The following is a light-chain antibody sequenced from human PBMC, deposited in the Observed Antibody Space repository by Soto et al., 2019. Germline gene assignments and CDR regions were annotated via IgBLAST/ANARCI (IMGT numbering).Light chain of an antibody. CDR2: AAS. Sequence: DIQMTQSPSSLSASVGDRVTITCRASQAISNDLAWYQQKQGRVPNLLIYAASILQSGVPSRFSGSGSGTDFTLTISSLQPEDVATYYCQNYHSAPLTFGGGTKVEIK. CDR1: QAISND. CDR3: QNYHSAPLT. J-gene: IGKJ4*01. V-gene: IGKV1-27*01.